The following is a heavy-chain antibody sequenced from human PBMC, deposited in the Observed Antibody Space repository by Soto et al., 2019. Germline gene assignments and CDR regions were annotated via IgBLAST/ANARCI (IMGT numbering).Heavy chain of an antibody. CDR2: IYYSGST. J-gene: IGHJ4*02. CDR3: ARAVVYDYVWGSYRQKNYYFDY. V-gene: IGHV4-30-4*01. D-gene: IGHD3-16*02. Sequence: TSETLSLTCTVSGGSISSGDYYWSWIRQPPGKGLEWIGYIYYSGSTYYNPSLKSRVTISVDTSKNQLSLKLSSVTAADTAVYYCARAVVYDYVWGSYRQKNYYFDYWGQGTLVTVSS. CDR1: GGSISSGDYY.